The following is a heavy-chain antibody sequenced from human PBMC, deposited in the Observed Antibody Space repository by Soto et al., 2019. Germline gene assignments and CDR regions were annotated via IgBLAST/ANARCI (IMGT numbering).Heavy chain of an antibody. Sequence: EVQLVESGGGLVKPGGSLRLSCVASGFTFRSYSMNWVRQAPGKGLEWASSISTSSSYIYYADSVKGRFTISRDNAKNSLYLQMNSLRAEDTAVYYCARRDYYYYGFDVWGQGTTVTVSS. CDR3: ARRDYYYYGFDV. CDR1: GFTFRSYS. V-gene: IGHV3-21*01. J-gene: IGHJ6*02. CDR2: ISTSSSYI.